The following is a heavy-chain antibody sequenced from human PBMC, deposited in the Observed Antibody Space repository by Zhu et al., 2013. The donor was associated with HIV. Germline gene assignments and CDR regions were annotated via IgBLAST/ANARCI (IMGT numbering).Heavy chain of an antibody. V-gene: IGHV1-69*01. CDR3: ARALEIVVVPAAMLDYYYYGMDV. D-gene: IGHD2-2*03. J-gene: IGHJ6*02. CDR1: GGTFSSYA. CDR2: IIPIFGTA. Sequence: QVQLVQSGAEVKKPGSSVKVSCKASGGTFSSYAISWVRQAPGQGLEWMGGIIPIFGTANYAQKFQGRVTITADESTSTAYMELSSLRSEDTAVYYCARALEIVVVPAAMLDYYYYGMDVWGQGTTVTVSS.